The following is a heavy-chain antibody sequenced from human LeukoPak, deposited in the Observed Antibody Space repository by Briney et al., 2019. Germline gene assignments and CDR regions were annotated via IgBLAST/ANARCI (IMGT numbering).Heavy chain of an antibody. CDR3: AREPDYVWGSYRLFDY. CDR1: GFTVSSNS. CDR2: IYSDNT. Sequence: GGSLRLSCTVSGFTVSSNSMSWVRQAPGKGLEWVSFIYSDNTHYSDSVKGRFTISRDNSKNTLYLQMNSLRAEDTAVYYCAREPDYVWGSYRLFDYWGQGTLVTVSS. D-gene: IGHD3-16*02. J-gene: IGHJ4*02. V-gene: IGHV3-53*01.